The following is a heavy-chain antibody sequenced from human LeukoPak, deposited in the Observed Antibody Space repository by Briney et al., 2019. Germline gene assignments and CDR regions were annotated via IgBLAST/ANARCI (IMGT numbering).Heavy chain of an antibody. CDR1: GFTFSSYG. CDR2: ISYDGSNK. Sequence: GGSLRLSCAASGFTFSSYGMHWVRQAPGKGLEGVAVISYDGSNKYYADSVKGRFNISRDNSKNTLYLQMDSLRAEDTAVYYGAGGTATVTMEFWGQGTLVTVSS. J-gene: IGHJ4*02. V-gene: IGHV3-30*03. CDR3: AGGTATVTMEF. D-gene: IGHD4-17*01.